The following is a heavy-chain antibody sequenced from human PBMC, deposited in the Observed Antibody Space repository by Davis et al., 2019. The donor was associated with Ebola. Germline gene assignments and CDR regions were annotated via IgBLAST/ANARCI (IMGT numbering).Heavy chain of an antibody. V-gene: IGHV3-30*02. CDR3: AKDRVTIFGVVIISGMDV. J-gene: IGHJ6*02. Sequence: GESLKISCAASGFTFSSYAMSWVRQAPGKGLEWVAFIRYDGSNKYYADSVKGRFTISRDNSKNTLYLQMNSLRAEDTAVYYCAKDRVTIFGVVIISGMDVWGQGTTVTVSS. CDR1: GFTFSSYA. D-gene: IGHD3-3*01. CDR2: IRYDGSNK.